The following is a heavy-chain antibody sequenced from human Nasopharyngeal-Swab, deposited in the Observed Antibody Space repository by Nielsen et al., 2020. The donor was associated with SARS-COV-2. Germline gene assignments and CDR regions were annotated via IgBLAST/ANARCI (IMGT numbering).Heavy chain of an antibody. D-gene: IGHD3-3*01. Sequence: GASLKISCAASGFTFSSYGMYWVRQAPGKGLEWVAVISYDGSNKYYADSVKGRFTISRDNSKNTLYLQMNSLRAEDTAVYYCAKDRYYDFWSGYYTKDYWGQGTLVTVSS. CDR3: AKDRYYDFWSGYYTKDY. CDR2: ISYDGSNK. V-gene: IGHV3-30*18. CDR1: GFTFSSYG. J-gene: IGHJ4*02.